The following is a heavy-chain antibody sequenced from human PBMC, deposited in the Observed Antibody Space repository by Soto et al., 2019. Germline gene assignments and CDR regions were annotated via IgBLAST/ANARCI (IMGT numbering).Heavy chain of an antibody. CDR3: ARGPTPFWSSYRFAYFDS. Sequence: VSLISTASCASINIAPSYWSWFRQSPVEGLEWIGFISYSVTTYHSPSLKSRLVLAVDTSKNQFSLELGSMTAADTAVYYCARGPTPFWSSYRFAYFDSWGHGTLVTVSS. V-gene: IGHV4-31*03. J-gene: IGHJ4*01. CDR1: CASINIAPSY. CDR2: ISYSVTT. D-gene: IGHD3-3*01.